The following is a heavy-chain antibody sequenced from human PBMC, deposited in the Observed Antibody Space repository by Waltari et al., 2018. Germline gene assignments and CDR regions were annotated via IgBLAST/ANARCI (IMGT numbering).Heavy chain of an antibody. J-gene: IGHJ3*01. CDR3: ASGNSHAFDL. D-gene: IGHD1-7*01. CDR2: INSDGSGT. CDR1: GFTFSSHW. V-gene: IGHV3-74*01. Sequence: EVQLVESGGGLVQPGGSLRVPCTASGFTFSSHWMQWVRQVPWKGLVGVSRINSDGSGTSYADSAKGRFTISRDNAKNTLFLQMNSLRGEDTAVYYCASGNSHAFDLWGQGTMVTVSS.